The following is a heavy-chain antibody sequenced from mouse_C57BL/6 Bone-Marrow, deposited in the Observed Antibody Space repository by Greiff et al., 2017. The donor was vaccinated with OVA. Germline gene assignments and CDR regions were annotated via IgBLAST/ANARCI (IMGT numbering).Heavy chain of an antibody. CDR3: ARKGPSRAIDY. J-gene: IGHJ4*01. CDR1: GYTFTDYN. Sequence: VQLQQSGPELVKPGASVKMSCKASGYTFTDYNMHWVKQRHGQSLEWIGYINPNNGGTRYNQKFKGKATLTVNKSSSTAYMELLSLTSEDSAGYYCARKGPSRAIDYWGQGTSVTVSS. V-gene: IGHV1-22*01. CDR2: INPNNGGT.